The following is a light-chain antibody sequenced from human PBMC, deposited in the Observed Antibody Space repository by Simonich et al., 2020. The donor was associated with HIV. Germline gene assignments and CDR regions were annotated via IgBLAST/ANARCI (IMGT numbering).Light chain of an antibody. Sequence: DIQMTQSPSSLSASVGDRVTITCQASQDISNYLNWYQQKPGKAPKLLIYAASNLEAGVPSRFSGSGSGTDYTLTISSLQPEDFATYYCQQFFSTPWTFGQGTKVEIK. V-gene: IGKV1-33*01. CDR1: QDISNY. J-gene: IGKJ1*01. CDR2: AAS. CDR3: QQFFSTPWT.